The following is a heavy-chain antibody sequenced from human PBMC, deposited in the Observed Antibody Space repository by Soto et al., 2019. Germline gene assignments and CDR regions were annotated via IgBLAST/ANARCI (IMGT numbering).Heavy chain of an antibody. Sequence: QVQLVESGGGVVQPGRSLRLSCAASGFTFSSYGMHWVRQAPGKGLEWVAVISYDGNNKYYADSVKGRFTISRDNFKNTLYLQMDSLGAEATAMYYCAKVHQETTVTTPSYWGQGPLVTVSS. CDR3: AKVHQETTVTTPSY. J-gene: IGHJ4*02. CDR2: ISYDGNNK. CDR1: GFTFSSYG. D-gene: IGHD4-17*01. V-gene: IGHV3-30*18.